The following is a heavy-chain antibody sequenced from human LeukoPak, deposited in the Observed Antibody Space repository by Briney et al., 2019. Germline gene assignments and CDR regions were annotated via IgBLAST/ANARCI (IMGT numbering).Heavy chain of an antibody. D-gene: IGHD3-22*01. CDR2: IRYDGSNK. J-gene: IGHJ4*02. CDR1: GFTFSSYG. CDR3: AKGGGSGGYYYDSSVGDYFDY. Sequence: GGSLRLSCAASGFTFSSYGMHWVRQAPGKGLEWVAFIRYDGSNKYYADSVKGRFTISRDNSKNTLYLQMNSLRAEDTAVYYCAKGGGSGGYYYDSSVGDYFDYWGQGTLVTVSS. V-gene: IGHV3-30*02.